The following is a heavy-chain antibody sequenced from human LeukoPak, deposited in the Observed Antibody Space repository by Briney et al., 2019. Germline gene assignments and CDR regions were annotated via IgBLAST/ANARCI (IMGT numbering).Heavy chain of an antibody. V-gene: IGHV3-7*01. CDR2: IKEDGSEI. CDR1: AFTFSSYW. J-gene: IGHJ4*02. CDR3: ARDRGYSGFDY. Sequence: GGSLRLSCAASAFTFSSYWMSWVRQAPGKGLEWVANIKEDGSEINYVDSVKGRFTISRDNAKKSLYLQMNSLRVEDTAVYYCARDRGYSGFDYWGQGTLVTVSS. D-gene: IGHD4-23*01.